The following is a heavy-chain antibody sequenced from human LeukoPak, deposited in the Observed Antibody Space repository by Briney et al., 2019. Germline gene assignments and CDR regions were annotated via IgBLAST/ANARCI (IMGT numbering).Heavy chain of an antibody. V-gene: IGHV1-18*01. CDR2: ISAYNGNT. CDR3: ASSGYYYGYFDY. CDR1: GYTFTSYG. Sequence: ASVKVSCKASGYTFTSYGISWVRQAPGQGLEWMGWISAYNGNTNYAQKLQGRVTMTRDMSTSTVYMELSSLRSEDTAVYYCASSGYYYGYFDYWGQGTLVTVSS. D-gene: IGHD3-22*01. J-gene: IGHJ4*02.